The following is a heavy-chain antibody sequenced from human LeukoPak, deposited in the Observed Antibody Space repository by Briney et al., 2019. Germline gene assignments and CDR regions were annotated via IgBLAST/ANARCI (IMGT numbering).Heavy chain of an antibody. CDR1: GGSISSYY. Sequence: SGTLSLTCTVSGGSISSYYWSWIRQPPGKGLEWIGYIYYSGSTNYNPSLKSRVTISVDTSKNQFSLKLSSVTAADTAVYYCARDAPYCSSTSCYGHYYYGMDVWGQGTTVTVSS. D-gene: IGHD2-2*01. J-gene: IGHJ6*02. CDR3: ARDAPYCSSTSCYGHYYYGMDV. CDR2: IYYSGST. V-gene: IGHV4-59*01.